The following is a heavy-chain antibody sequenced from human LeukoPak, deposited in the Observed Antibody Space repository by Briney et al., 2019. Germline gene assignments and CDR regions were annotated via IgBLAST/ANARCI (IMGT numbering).Heavy chain of an antibody. D-gene: IGHD6-13*01. CDR3: ARWDGYSSSPDY. J-gene: IGHJ4*02. CDR1: GYTFTGFY. CDR2: TNPHSADT. Sequence: ASVKVSCKASGYTFTGFYMHWVRQAPGQGLEWMGWTNPHSADTGYAQKFLGRVTMTRDMSISTIYLELTRLTSDDTALYYCARWDGYSSSPDYWGQGTLVTVSS. V-gene: IGHV1-2*02.